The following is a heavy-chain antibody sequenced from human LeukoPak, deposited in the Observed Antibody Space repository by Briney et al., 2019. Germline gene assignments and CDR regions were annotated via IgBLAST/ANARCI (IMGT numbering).Heavy chain of an antibody. J-gene: IGHJ4*02. CDR1: GFTFSSYT. CDR2: ISGSGGST. D-gene: IGHD2-2*02. V-gene: IGHV3-23*01. Sequence: PGGSLRLSCAASGFTFSSYTISWVRQARRKGLWWVSAISGSGGSTYYADSVKGRFTISRDNSKNTLYLQMNSLRAEDTAVYYCAKPRIKYKLLHPFDYWGQGTLVTVSS. CDR3: AKPRIKYKLLHPFDY.